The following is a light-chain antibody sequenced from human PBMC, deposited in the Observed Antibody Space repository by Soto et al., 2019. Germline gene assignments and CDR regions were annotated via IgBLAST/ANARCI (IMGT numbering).Light chain of an antibody. J-gene: IGKJ1*01. CDR2: GAS. CDR3: HQSYSNPRT. V-gene: IGKV1-39*01. CDR1: QSISSY. Sequence: DIQMTQSPSSLSASVGDRVTITCRASQSISSYLYWYQQKPGKAPKLLIYGASSLHSGVPSRFGGSGSGTDFTLTISSLQPEDFATYFCHQSYSNPRTFGQGTKVDIK.